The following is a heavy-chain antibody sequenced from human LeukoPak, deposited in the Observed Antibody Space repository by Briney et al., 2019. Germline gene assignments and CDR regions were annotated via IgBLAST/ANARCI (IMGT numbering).Heavy chain of an antibody. J-gene: IGHJ3*02. CDR3: ARDSSSWALNDAFDI. Sequence: GGSLRLSCAASGFTFSSYGMHWVRQAPGKGLEWVALIWYDGNNKYYADSVKGRFTISRDNSKNTLYLQLNSLRAEDTAVYYCARDSSSWALNDAFDIWGQGTMVTVSS. CDR1: GFTFSSYG. CDR2: IWYDGNNK. V-gene: IGHV3-33*01. D-gene: IGHD1-26*01.